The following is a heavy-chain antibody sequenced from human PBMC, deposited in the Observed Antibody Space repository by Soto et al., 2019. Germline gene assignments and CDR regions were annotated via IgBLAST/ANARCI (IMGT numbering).Heavy chain of an antibody. V-gene: IGHV1-18*01. Sequence: QGQLVQSGAEVKKPGASVKVSCKASGYTFTRYGISWVRQAPGQGLEWMGWISGYNGDKKYAQKFQGRVTMTVDTSTTTAYMELRSLTSDDRAVYYCAKNGQPPYYYYGMDVWGQGTTVTVSS. J-gene: IGHJ6*02. CDR2: ISGYNGDK. D-gene: IGHD2-8*01. CDR1: GYTFTRYG. CDR3: AKNGQPPYYYYGMDV.